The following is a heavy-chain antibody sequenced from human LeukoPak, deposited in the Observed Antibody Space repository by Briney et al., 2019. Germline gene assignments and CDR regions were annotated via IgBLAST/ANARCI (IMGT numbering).Heavy chain of an antibody. CDR1: GFTFSDYA. J-gene: IGHJ4*02. D-gene: IGHD1-14*01. Sequence: GGSLRLFCAASGFTFSDYAMHWVRQAPGKELEYVSAISSNGGSIHYANSVKGRFTISRDNSKNTLYLQMNSLKTEDTAVYYCTTCVYYFDYWGQGTLVTVSS. CDR2: ISSNGGSI. V-gene: IGHV3-64*01. CDR3: TTCVYYFDY.